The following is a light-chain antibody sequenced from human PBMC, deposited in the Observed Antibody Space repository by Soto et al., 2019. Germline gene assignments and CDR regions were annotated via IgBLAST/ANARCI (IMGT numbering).Light chain of an antibody. CDR1: QSVSSK. CDR2: GAS. V-gene: IGKV3-15*01. CDR3: QQYNNWLWT. J-gene: IGKJ1*01. Sequence: EIVMTQSPATLSVSPGERATLSCRASQSVSSKVAWYQQKPGQAPRLLIYGASTRATGIPARFSGSGSGTEFTLTISSLRSEDFAVYYCQQYNNWLWTFGQGTKVEI.